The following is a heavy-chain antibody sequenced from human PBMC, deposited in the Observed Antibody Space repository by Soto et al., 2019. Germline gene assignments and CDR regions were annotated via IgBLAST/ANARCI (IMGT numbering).Heavy chain of an antibody. CDR3: AKDRSLGYCSGGDCYYYYGMDV. CDR1: GFTFRNYG. Sequence: QVHLVESGGGVVQPGGSLRLSCEGSGFTFRNYGIHWVRQAPDKGLEWVAVVSYDGNKKYYGDSVKGRFTISRDNSKTSVYLQMTSLRPEDTAVYYCAKDRSLGYCSGGDCYYYYGMDVWGQGTTVTVSS. D-gene: IGHD2-8*02. J-gene: IGHJ6*02. V-gene: IGHV3-30*18. CDR2: VSYDGNKK.